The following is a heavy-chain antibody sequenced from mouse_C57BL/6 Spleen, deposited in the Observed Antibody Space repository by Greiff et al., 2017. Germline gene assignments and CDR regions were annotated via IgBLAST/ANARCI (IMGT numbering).Heavy chain of an antibody. CDR1: GYAFSSSW. D-gene: IGHD2-4*01. CDR3: AREMYDYDDY. CDR2: IYPGDGDI. V-gene: IGHV1-82*01. J-gene: IGHJ2*01. Sequence: QVQLQQSGPELVKPGASVKISCKASGYAFSSSWMNWVKQRPGKGLEWIGRIYPGDGDINYNGKFKGKATLTADKSSSTAYMQLSSLTSEDSAVYFCAREMYDYDDYWGQGTTLTVYS.